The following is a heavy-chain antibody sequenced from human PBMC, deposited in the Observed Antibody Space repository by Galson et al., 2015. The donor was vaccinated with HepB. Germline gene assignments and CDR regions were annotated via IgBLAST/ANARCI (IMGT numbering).Heavy chain of an antibody. J-gene: IGHJ4*02. V-gene: IGHV1-18*04. CDR2: ISTFYDNT. CDR3: AREGKRGYSGYDLDY. D-gene: IGHD5-12*01. CDR1: GYTFTSYG. Sequence: SVKVSCKASGYTFTSYGISWVRQAPGQGLEWMGWISTFYDNTFYPQKFQGRVTMTTDTSTSTAYMELRSLRSDDTAVYYCAREGKRGYSGYDLDYWGQGTLVTVSS.